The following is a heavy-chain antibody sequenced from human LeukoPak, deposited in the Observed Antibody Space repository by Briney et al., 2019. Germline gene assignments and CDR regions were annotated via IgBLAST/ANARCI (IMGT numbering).Heavy chain of an antibody. V-gene: IGHV4-39*01. CDR1: GGSISSSNYY. CDR2: IYYSGST. Sequence: PSETLSLTCTVSGGSISSSNYYWGWIRQPPGKGLEWIGNIYYSGSTYYNPSLKSRVTISVDTSKNQFSLKLRSVTAADTAVYYCAGLPNDYGDYFDYWGQGTLVTVSS. J-gene: IGHJ4*02. D-gene: IGHD4-17*01. CDR3: AGLPNDYGDYFDY.